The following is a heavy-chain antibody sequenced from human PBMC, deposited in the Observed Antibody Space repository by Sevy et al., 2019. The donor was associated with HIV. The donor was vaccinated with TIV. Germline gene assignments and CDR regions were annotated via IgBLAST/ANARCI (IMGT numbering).Heavy chain of an antibody. D-gene: IGHD4-17*01. CDR3: ARDRETTVVTPYYYYYGMDV. J-gene: IGHJ6*02. Sequence: ASVKVSCKASGYTFTSYGISWVRQAPGQGLEWMGWISAYNGNTNDAQKLQGRATMTTDTSTSTAYMELRSLRSDDTAVYYCARDRETTVVTPYYYYYGMDVWGQGTTVTVSS. CDR2: ISAYNGNT. CDR1: GYTFTSYG. V-gene: IGHV1-18*01.